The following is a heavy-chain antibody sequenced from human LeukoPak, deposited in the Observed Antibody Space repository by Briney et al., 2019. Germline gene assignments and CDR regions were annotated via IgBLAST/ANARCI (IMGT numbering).Heavy chain of an antibody. V-gene: IGHV3-23*01. Sequence: GGSLRLSCAASEFTFSSYAMSWVRQAPGKGLEWVSAISGSGGSTYYADSVKGRFTISRDNSKNTLYLQMNSLRAEDTAVYYCARTPAIIVVVPAVVDAFDIWGQGTMVTVSS. CDR2: ISGSGGST. CDR3: ARTPAIIVVVPAVVDAFDI. J-gene: IGHJ3*02. D-gene: IGHD2-2*01. CDR1: EFTFSSYA.